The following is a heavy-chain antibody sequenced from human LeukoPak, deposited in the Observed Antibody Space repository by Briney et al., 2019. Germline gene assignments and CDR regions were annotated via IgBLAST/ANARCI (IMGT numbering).Heavy chain of an antibody. J-gene: IGHJ4*02. Sequence: SSETLSLTCAVYGGSFSGYYWSWIRQPPGKGLEWIGEINHSGSTNYNPSLKSRVTISVDTSKNQFSLKLSSVTAADTAVYYCARGQLRYFDWFPFDYWGQGTLVTVSS. CDR3: ARGQLRYFDWFPFDY. CDR1: GGSFSGYY. D-gene: IGHD3-9*01. V-gene: IGHV4-34*01. CDR2: INHSGST.